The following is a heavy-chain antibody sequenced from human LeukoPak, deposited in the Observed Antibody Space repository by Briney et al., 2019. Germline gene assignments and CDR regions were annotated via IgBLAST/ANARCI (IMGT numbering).Heavy chain of an antibody. Sequence: SETLSLTCTVSGGSISSYYWSWIRQPPGKGLEWIGYVYYSGSTNYNPSLKSRVTISVDTSKNQFSLKLSSVTAADTAVYYCARVLNYYYYYMDVWGKGTTVTVSS. CDR1: GGSISSYY. V-gene: IGHV4-59*01. CDR3: ARVLNYYYYYMDV. CDR2: VYYSGST. J-gene: IGHJ6*03.